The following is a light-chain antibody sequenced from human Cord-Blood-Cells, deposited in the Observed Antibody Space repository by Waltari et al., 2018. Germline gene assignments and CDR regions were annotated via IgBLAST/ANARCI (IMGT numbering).Light chain of an antibody. J-gene: IGKJ5*01. V-gene: IGKV1-12*01. Sequence: DIQMSQSPSSVSASVGDRVAITCRASQGISSLLDWYQQKPGKAPKLMIYAASSLQSALPSRSSARGSGTDFTLTSSNVQLEDFATYYCQQAKSFPTTFDQGTRLEIK. CDR2: AAS. CDR3: QQAKSFPTT. CDR1: QGISSL.